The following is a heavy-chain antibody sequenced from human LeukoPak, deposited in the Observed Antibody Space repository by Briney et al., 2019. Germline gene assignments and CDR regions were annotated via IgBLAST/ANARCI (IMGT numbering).Heavy chain of an antibody. CDR1: GGTFSSYA. V-gene: IGHV1-69*13. D-gene: IGHD2-2*01. CDR2: IIPIFGTA. CDR3: ARVGYCSSTSCQGVFDY. J-gene: IGHJ4*02. Sequence: SVKVSCKASGGTFSSYAISWVRQAPGQGLEWMGGIIPIFGTANYAQKFQGRVTITADESTSTAYMELSSLRSEDTAVYYCARVGYCSSTSCQGVFDYWGQGTLVTVSS.